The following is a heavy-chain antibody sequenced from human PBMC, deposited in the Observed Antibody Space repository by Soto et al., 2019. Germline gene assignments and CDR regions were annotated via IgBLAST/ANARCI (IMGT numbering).Heavy chain of an antibody. Sequence: QVQLVQSGAEVKKPGASVKVSCKASGYTFTSYEINGVRQATGQGLEWMGWMNPNSGDTGYAQKFQGRVTMTRNTSISTAYMELSSLRSEDTGVYYCARGELIWFGELLRWGQGTLVTVSS. V-gene: IGHV1-8*01. CDR3: ARGELIWFGELLR. D-gene: IGHD3-10*01. CDR2: MNPNSGDT. J-gene: IGHJ4*02. CDR1: GYTFTSYE.